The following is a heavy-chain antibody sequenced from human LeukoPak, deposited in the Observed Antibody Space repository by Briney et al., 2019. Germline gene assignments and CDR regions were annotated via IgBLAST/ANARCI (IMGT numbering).Heavy chain of an antibody. CDR2: LISKFDTG. J-gene: IGHJ3*01. CDR1: GGSLTTYS. V-gene: IGHV1-69*05. CDR3: ARVPRRLTTEALDV. D-gene: IGHD2/OR15-2a*01. Sequence: GSSVKVSCKTSGGSLTTYSINWVRQAPGQGLEWLGELISKFDTGRYAQKFQGRITITTDESTSTSYMELSGLRSEDTAVYFCARVPRRLTTEALDVWGQGTLVIVSS.